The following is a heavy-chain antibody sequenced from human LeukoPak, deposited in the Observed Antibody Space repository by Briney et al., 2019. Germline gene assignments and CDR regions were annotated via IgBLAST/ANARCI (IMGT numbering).Heavy chain of an antibody. CDR3: AASSGYYEPYDAFDI. V-gene: IGHV1-18*01. J-gene: IGHJ3*02. D-gene: IGHD3-22*01. Sequence: ASVKVSCKASGYTFTSYGIRWVRQAPGQGLEWMGWISAYNGNTNYAQKLQGRATMTTDTSTSTAYMELRSLRSDDTAVYYCAASSGYYEPYDAFDIWGQGTMVTVSS. CDR1: GYTFTSYG. CDR2: ISAYNGNT.